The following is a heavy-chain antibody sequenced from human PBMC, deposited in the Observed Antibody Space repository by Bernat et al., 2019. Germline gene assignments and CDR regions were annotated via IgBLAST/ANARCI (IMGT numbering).Heavy chain of an antibody. D-gene: IGHD3-10*01. CDR3: CFGESYDAFDI. V-gene: IGHV3-23*01. J-gene: IGHJ3*02. CDR2: ISGSGGST. CDR1: GFTFSSYA. Sequence: EVQLLESGGGLVQPGGSLRLSCAASGFTFSSYAMSWVRQAPGKGLEWVSAISGSGGSTYYSDSVKGRFTISRDNSKNTLYLQMNSLRAEDTAVYYSCFGESYDAFDIWGQGTMVTVSS.